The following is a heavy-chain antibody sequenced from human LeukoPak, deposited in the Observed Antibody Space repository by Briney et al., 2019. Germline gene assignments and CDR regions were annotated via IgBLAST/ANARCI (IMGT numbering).Heavy chain of an antibody. CDR3: AKELGAGSYTTDY. D-gene: IGHD3-10*01. CDR2: IWYDGSNK. Sequence: PGGSLRLSCAASGFTFSSYGMHWVRQAPGKGLEWVAVIWYDGSNKYYGDSVNGRFTIDRDNSKNTVYLQMNSLRAEDTAVYYCAKELGAGSYTTDYWGQGTLVTVSS. J-gene: IGHJ4*02. CDR1: GFTFSSYG. V-gene: IGHV3-33*06.